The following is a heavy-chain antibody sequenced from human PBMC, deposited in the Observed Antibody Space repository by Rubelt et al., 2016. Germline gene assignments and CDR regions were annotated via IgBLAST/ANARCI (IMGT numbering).Heavy chain of an antibody. D-gene: IGHD3-10*01. J-gene: IGHJ5*02. Sequence: GPGLVKPSETLSLTCTVSGGSISSYYWSWIRQPPGKGLEWIGYIYDSGSTNYNPSLKSRVTISVDTSKNQFSLKLRSVTAADTAVYSCARRGSRGAYPTWGQGTLVTVSS. CDR2: IYDSGST. CDR1: GGSISSYY. CDR3: ARRGSRGAYPT. V-gene: IGHV4-59*08.